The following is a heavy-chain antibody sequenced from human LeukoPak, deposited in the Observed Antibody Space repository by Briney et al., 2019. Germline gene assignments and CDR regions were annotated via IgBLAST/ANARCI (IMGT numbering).Heavy chain of an antibody. D-gene: IGHD3-10*01. J-gene: IGHJ4*02. Sequence: GGSLRLSCAASGFTFSSYSMNWVRQAPGKVLEWVSSISSSSSYIYYADSVKGRFTISRDNAKNSLYLQMNSLRAEDTAVYYCARASWFGELLPDYWGQGTLVTVSS. CDR1: GFTFSSYS. CDR2: ISSSSSYI. CDR3: ARASWFGELLPDY. V-gene: IGHV3-21*01.